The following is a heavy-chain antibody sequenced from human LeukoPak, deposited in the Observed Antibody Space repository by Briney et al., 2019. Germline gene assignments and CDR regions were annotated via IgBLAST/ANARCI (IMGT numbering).Heavy chain of an antibody. CDR2: ISYDGSIN. D-gene: IGHD6-13*01. Sequence: PGGSLRLSCAASGFTVSSNYMSWVRQAPGKGLEWVALISYDGSINDYADSVKGRFTISRDNSKNTLYLQMNSLRADDTAMYYCARGSYSSSWKTFDYWGQGTLVTVSS. J-gene: IGHJ4*02. CDR3: ARGSYSSSWKTFDY. V-gene: IGHV3-30*03. CDR1: GFTVSSNY.